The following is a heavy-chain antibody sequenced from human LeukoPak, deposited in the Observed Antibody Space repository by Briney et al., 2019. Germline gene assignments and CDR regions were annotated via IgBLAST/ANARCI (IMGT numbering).Heavy chain of an antibody. Sequence: PGGSLRLSCAASGFIFSSYGMHWVRQAPDKGLEWVAFIRYDGSRKYYADSVKGRFTISRDNSKNTLYLQMNSLRAEDTAVYYCASGNSGYTVIYRNWGQGTLVTVSS. J-gene: IGHJ4*02. CDR2: IRYDGSRK. V-gene: IGHV3-30*02. D-gene: IGHD3-22*01. CDR3: ASGNSGYTVIYRN. CDR1: GFIFSSYG.